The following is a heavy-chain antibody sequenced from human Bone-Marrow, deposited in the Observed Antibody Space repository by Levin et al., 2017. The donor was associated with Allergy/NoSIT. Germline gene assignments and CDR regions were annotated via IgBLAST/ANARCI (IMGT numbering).Heavy chain of an antibody. CDR2: ISWNSGSI. D-gene: IGHD2-2*02. CDR3: AKDTTAVVVPAAIFDY. J-gene: IGHJ4*02. CDR1: GFTFDDYA. V-gene: IGHV3-9*01. Sequence: GGSLRLSCAASGFTFDDYAMHWVRQAPGKGLEWVSGISWNSGSIGYADSVKGRFTISRDNAKNSLYLQMNSLRAEDTALYYCAKDTTAVVVPAAIFDYWGQGTLVTVSS.